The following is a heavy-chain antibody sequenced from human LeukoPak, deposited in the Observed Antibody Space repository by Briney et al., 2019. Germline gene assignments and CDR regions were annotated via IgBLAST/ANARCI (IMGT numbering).Heavy chain of an antibody. CDR2: ILYSGTTT. CDR1: GGSISPYY. D-gene: IGHD1-1*01. Sequence: SETLSLTCTVSGGSISPYYWSWIRQTPGKGLEWIGYILYSGTTTNYNPSLKSRVTISVDTSKNQFSLKLSSVTAADTPVYYCARVGDWNDLVYWGQGTLVTVSS. J-gene: IGHJ4*02. CDR3: ARVGDWNDLVY. V-gene: IGHV4-59*01.